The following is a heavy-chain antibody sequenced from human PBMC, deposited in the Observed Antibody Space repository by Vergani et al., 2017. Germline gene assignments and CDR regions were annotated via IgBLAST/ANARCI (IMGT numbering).Heavy chain of an antibody. J-gene: IGHJ5*01. CDR1: GFSFSGYC. CDR3: VRARCSGPCFMSNWFDS. Sequence: EVQLVESGGGLIHPGGSLRLSCEGSGFSFSGYCMHWVRQSPEKGLVWVSRIKSDGSITNYADSVKGRFTISRDNAKNTLYLEMNSLRGDDTAIYYCVRARCSGPCFMSNWFDSWGQGTLVTVSS. CDR2: IKSDGSIT. V-gene: IGHV3-74*01. D-gene: IGHD5-12*01.